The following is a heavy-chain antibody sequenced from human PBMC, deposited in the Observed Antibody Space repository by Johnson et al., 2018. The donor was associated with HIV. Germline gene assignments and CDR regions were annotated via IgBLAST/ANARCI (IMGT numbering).Heavy chain of an antibody. CDR1: GFTVSSNY. Sequence: VQLLESGGGLVKPGGSRRLSCAASGFTVSSNYMSWVRQAPGKGLEWVSLINSGGSTYYADSVTGRFTISRDNSKNTLYLQMNRLRSEDTAVYYCARGRELGIVSFDIWGQGTMVTVSS. CDR3: ARGRELGIVSFDI. J-gene: IGHJ3*02. D-gene: IGHD7-27*01. V-gene: IGHV3-66*02. CDR2: INSGGST.